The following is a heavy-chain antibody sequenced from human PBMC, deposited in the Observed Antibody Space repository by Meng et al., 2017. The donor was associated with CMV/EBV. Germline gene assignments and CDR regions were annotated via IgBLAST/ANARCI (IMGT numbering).Heavy chain of an antibody. CDR3: AKVLLRFLEWLSPNFDY. Sequence: GESLKISCAASGGTFSSYAMSWVRQAPGKGLEWVSAISGSGGSTYYADSVKGRFTISRDNSKNTLYLQMNSLRAEDTAVYYCAKVLLRFLEWLSPNFDYWGQGTLVTVSS. CDR1: GGTFSSYA. D-gene: IGHD3-3*01. J-gene: IGHJ4*02. V-gene: IGHV3-23*01. CDR2: ISGSGGST.